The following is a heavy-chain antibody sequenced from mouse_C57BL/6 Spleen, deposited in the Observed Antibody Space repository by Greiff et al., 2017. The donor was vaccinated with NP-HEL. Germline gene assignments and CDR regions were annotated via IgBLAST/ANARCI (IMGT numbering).Heavy chain of an antibody. CDR3: ARNIAYYFDY. J-gene: IGHJ2*01. Sequence: GLEWIGDIYPGSGSTNYNEKFKSKATLTVDTSSSTAYMQLSSLTSEDSAVYYCARNIAYYFDYWGQGTTLTVSS. CDR2: IYPGSGST. V-gene: IGHV1-55*01.